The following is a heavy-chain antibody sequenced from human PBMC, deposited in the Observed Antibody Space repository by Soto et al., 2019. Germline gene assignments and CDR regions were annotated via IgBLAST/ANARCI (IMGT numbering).Heavy chain of an antibody. J-gene: IGHJ4*02. V-gene: IGHV3-72*01. CDR3: ARPGFCSGGTCSGGIDY. D-gene: IGHD2-15*01. Sequence: GGSLRLSCAASGFIFSDHYMDWVRQAPGKGLEWVGRIRNKADSYTTEYAASVKGRFTISRDDSKNSLYLHLNSLKTEDTAVNYCARPGFCSGGTCSGGIDYWGQGTLVTVSS. CDR2: IRNKADSYTT. CDR1: GFIFSDHY.